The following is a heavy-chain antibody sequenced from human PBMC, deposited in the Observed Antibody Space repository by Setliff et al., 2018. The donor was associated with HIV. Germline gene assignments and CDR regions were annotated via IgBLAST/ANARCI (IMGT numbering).Heavy chain of an antibody. CDR3: ARLEYYYYMDV. V-gene: IGHV4-34*01. Sequence: PSETLSLTCAVYGGSFSDYFWTWIRQPPGKGLEWIGDINHSGSTNYNPSLKTRVTISVDKSKNQFSLKLSSVTAADTAVYYCARLEYYYYMDVWGNGTTVTVSS. J-gene: IGHJ6*03. CDR1: GGSFSDYF. CDR2: INHSGST.